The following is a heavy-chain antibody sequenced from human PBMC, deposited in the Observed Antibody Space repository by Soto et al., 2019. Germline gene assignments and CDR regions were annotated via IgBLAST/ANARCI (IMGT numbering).Heavy chain of an antibody. Sequence: GESLIISCKGSGSSLTSYWIGLVRQMPGKGLEWMGIIYPGDSDTRYSPSFQGQVTIPADKSISTAYLQWSSLKASDTAMYYCARLSNYGGNSDAFDIWGQGTMVTVSS. V-gene: IGHV5-51*01. CDR3: ARLSNYGGNSDAFDI. J-gene: IGHJ3*02. CDR2: IYPGDSDT. CDR1: GSSLTSYW. D-gene: IGHD4-17*01.